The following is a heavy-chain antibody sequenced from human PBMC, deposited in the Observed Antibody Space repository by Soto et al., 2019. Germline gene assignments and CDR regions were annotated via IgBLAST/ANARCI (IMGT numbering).Heavy chain of an antibody. D-gene: IGHD1-1*01. Sequence: QITLKESGPTLVRPTQTLTLTCAFSGFSLSTSGVGVGWTRQPPGKALEWLAVIYWDDSKHYSPSLRSRLTITKDTSKNQVVLTMTNMDPRDTGTYYCAHKGPENWPLDYWGQGTLVTVSS. CDR1: GFSLSTSGVG. V-gene: IGHV2-5*02. CDR2: IYWDDSK. CDR3: AHKGPENWPLDY. J-gene: IGHJ4*02.